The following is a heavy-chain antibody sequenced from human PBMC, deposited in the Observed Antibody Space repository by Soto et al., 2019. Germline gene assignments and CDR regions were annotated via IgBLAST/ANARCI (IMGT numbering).Heavy chain of an antibody. V-gene: IGHV5-51*01. J-gene: IGHJ5*02. CDR2: IYPGDSDT. CDR3: ARDPRPAAMRGLSLTRPTYNRFDP. Sequence: PGESLKISCKGSGYSFTSYWIGWVRQMPGKGLEWMGIIYPGDSDTRYSPSFQGQVTISADKSISTAYLQWSSLKASDTAMYYCARDPRPAAMRGLSLTRPTYNRFDPWGQGTLVTVSS. CDR1: GYSFTSYW. D-gene: IGHD2-2*01.